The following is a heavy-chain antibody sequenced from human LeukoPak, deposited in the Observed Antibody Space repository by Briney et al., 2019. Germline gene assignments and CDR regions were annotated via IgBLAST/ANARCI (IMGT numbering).Heavy chain of an antibody. CDR2: INPNSGGR. D-gene: IGHD6-13*01. Sequence: GASVKVSCKASGYTFTGYYIHWVRQAPGQGLEWMAWINPNSGGRNYAQKFQGRVTMTRDTSIGTVYMELSSLSSDDTAVYCCARRNIPAAGTLDYWGQGTLVTVSS. CDR3: ARRNIPAAGTLDY. J-gene: IGHJ4*02. CDR1: GYTFTGYY. V-gene: IGHV1-2*02.